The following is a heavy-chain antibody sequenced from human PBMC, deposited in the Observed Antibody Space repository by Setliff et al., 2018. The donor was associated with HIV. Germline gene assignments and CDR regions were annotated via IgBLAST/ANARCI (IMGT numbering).Heavy chain of an antibody. D-gene: IGHD2-2*01. CDR3: ARQSTTSRDFDS. CDR2: VSYTGTT. V-gene: IGHV4-30-4*01. J-gene: IGHJ4*02. CDR1: YATLSTADYF. Sequence: SETLSLTCTASYATLSTADYFWTWIRQPPGKGLEWIGFVSYTGTTRYSPSLRSRISISIDASKNKFSLQLSSVTAADTAVYYCARQSTTSRDFDSWGQGTLVTVSS.